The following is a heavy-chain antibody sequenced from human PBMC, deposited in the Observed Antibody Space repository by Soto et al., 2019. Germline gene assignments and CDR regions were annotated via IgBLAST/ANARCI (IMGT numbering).Heavy chain of an antibody. CDR1: GFSLSTSGVG. J-gene: IGHJ4*02. CDR2: IYWDDDK. V-gene: IGHV2-5*02. Sequence: SGPTLVKPTQPLTLTCTFSGFSLSTSGVGVGWIRQPPGKALEWLALIYWDDDKRYSPSLKSRLTITKDTSKNQVVLTMTNMDPVDTATYYCAHSVLRISADITGTFDYWGQGTLVTVSS. CDR3: AHSVLRISADITGTFDY. D-gene: IGHD1-7*01.